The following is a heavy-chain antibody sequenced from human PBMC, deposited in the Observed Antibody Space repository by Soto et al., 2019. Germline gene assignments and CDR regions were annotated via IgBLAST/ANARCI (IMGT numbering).Heavy chain of an antibody. Sequence: QVQLQESGPGLVKPSETLSLTCTVSGGSISSYYWSWIRQPPGKGLEWIGYIYYSGSTNYNPSLKRRVTISVDTSKNQFSLKLSSVTAADTAVYYCAGAAAGTLDYYYYGMDVGGQGTTVTVSS. V-gene: IGHV4-59*01. CDR2: IYYSGST. CDR1: GGSISSYY. J-gene: IGHJ6*02. CDR3: AGAAAGTLDYYYYGMDV. D-gene: IGHD6-13*01.